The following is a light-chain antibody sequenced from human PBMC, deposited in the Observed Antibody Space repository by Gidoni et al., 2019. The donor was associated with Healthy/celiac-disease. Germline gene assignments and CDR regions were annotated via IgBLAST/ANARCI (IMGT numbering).Light chain of an antibody. J-gene: IGKJ1*01. Sequence: DIQMTQSPSTLTASVGDRVTITCRASQSMSSWLAWYQQKPGKAPKLLIYDASSLESGVPSRFSGSGSGTEFTLTISSLQPDDFATYYFQQYNSYSPTFGQXTKVEIK. V-gene: IGKV1-5*01. CDR2: DAS. CDR3: QQYNSYSPT. CDR1: QSMSSW.